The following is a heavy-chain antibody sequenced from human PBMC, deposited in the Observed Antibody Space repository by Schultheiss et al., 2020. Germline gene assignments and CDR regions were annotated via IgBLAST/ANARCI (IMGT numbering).Heavy chain of an antibody. J-gene: IGHJ4*02. D-gene: IGHD1-26*01. CDR2: SYYSGST. CDR3: ARVVGATTYFDY. CDR1: GASTSSGGYY. Sequence: SETLSLTCTVSGASTSSGGYYWGWIRQHPGKGLEWIGNSYYSGSTNYNPSLKSRVTISVDTSKNQFSLKLSSVTAADTAVYYCARVVGATTYFDYWGQGTLVTVSS. V-gene: IGHV4-61*08.